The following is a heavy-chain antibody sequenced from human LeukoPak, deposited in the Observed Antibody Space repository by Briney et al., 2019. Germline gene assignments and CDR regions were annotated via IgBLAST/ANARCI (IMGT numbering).Heavy chain of an antibody. CDR2: ITRSSSTI. D-gene: IGHD2-15*01. CDR1: GFTFSWCS. J-gene: IGHJ3*02. V-gene: IGHV3-48*01. Sequence: GGSLRLSCAVSGFTFSWCSMNWVRQAPGKGLEWLSYITRSSSTIYYADSVKGRFTISRDNAKNSLYLQMNSLRVDDTAVYYCAAADRGAFDIWGQGTMVIAPS. CDR3: AAADRGAFDI.